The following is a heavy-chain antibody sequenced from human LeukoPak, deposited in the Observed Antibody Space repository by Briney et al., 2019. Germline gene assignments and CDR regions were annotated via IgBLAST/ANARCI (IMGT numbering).Heavy chain of an antibody. CDR2: IYYSGST. Sequence: PSETLSLTCTVSGGSISSYYWSWIRQPPGKGLEWIGYIYYSGSTNYNPSLRSRVTISIDTSKNQFSLKLSSVIAADTAVYYCARDRDYYGSGSSYFDYWGQGTLVTVSS. CDR1: GGSISSYY. J-gene: IGHJ4*02. V-gene: IGHV4-59*01. CDR3: ARDRDYYGSGSSYFDY. D-gene: IGHD3-10*01.